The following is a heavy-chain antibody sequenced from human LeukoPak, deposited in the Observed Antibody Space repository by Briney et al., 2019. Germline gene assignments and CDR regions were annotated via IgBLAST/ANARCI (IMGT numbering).Heavy chain of an antibody. CDR2: IYSGGST. CDR1: GFTVSSNY. D-gene: IGHD5-24*01. V-gene: IGHV3-53*01. CDR3: ARARLDFRWLVYYFDY. J-gene: IGHJ4*02. Sequence: GGSLRLSCAASGFTVSSNYMSWVRQAPGKGLEWVSVIYSGGSTYYADSVKGRFTISRDNSKNTLYLQMNSLRAEDTAVYYCARARLDFRWLVYYFDYWGQGTLVTVSS.